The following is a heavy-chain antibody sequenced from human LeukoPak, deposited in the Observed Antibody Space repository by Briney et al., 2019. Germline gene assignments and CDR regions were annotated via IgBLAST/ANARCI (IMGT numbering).Heavy chain of an antibody. CDR1: GGTFSSYA. CDR2: IIPIFGTA. J-gene: IGHJ6*02. Sequence: EASVKVSFKASGGTFSSYAISWVRQAPGQGLEWMGGIIPIFGTANYAQKFQGRVTITADESTSTAYMELSSLRSEDTAVYYCARWASQRITIFGVVIAPYYYYGMDVWGQGTTVTVSS. V-gene: IGHV1-69*13. CDR3: ARWASQRITIFGVVIAPYYYYGMDV. D-gene: IGHD3-3*01.